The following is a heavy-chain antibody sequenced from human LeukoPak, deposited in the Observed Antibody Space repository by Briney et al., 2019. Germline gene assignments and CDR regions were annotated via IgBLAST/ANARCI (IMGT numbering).Heavy chain of an antibody. CDR1: GFTFSSYW. Sequence: GGSLRLSCVVSGFTFSSYWMYWVRQAPGKGLVWVSRINTDGSGTRYADSVKGRFTISRDNANNTLYLQMNSLRAEDTAVYYCARDQGPYYWGQGTLVTVSS. CDR2: INTDGSGT. J-gene: IGHJ4*02. V-gene: IGHV3-74*01. CDR3: ARDQGPYY.